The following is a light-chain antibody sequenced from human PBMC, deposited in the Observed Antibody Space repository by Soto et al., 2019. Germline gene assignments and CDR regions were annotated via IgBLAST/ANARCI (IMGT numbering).Light chain of an antibody. V-gene: IGKV1-5*03. CDR3: QHYNSYSQA. CDR2: KAS. Sequence: DLPVSPSPTTPPASVGASALLPCRASQTISSWLAWYQQKPGKAPKLLIYKASPLKSGVPSRFSGSGSGTEFTLTISSLQPDDFATYYCQHYNSYSQAFGQGTKVDIK. CDR1: QTISSW. J-gene: IGKJ1*01.